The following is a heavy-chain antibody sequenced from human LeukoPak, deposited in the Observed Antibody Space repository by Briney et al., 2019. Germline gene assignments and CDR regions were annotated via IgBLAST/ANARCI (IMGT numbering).Heavy chain of an antibody. V-gene: IGHV3-30-3*01. J-gene: IGHJ6*02. CDR1: GFTFSSYA. CDR3: AREGYYYGSGSYYNKNYYYGMDV. D-gene: IGHD3-10*01. Sequence: AGGSLRLSCAASGFTFSSYAMHWVRQAPGKGLEWEAVISYDGSNKYYADSVKGRFTISRDNSKNTLYLQMSSLRAEDTAVYYCAREGYYYGSGSYYNKNYYYGMDVWGQGTTVTVSS. CDR2: ISYDGSNK.